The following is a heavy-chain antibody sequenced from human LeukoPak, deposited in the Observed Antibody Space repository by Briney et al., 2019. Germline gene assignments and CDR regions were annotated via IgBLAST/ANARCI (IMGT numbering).Heavy chain of an antibody. CDR3: ASRGYRDY. CDR2: IYTSGRT. CDR1: GGSISSGSYY. Sequence: SETLSLTCTVSGGSISSGSYYWSWIRQPAGKGLVWIGRIYTSGRTNYNPSLKSRATISVDTSKNQFSLKLSSVTAADTAVYYCASRGYRDYWGQGTLVTVSS. J-gene: IGHJ4*02. V-gene: IGHV4-61*02. D-gene: IGHD5-18*01.